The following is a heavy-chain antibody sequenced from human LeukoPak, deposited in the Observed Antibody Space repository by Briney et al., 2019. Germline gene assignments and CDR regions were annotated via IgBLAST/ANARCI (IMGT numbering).Heavy chain of an antibody. J-gene: IGHJ4*02. CDR1: GGTFSSYT. V-gene: IGHV1-69*02. Sequence: SVKVSCKASGGTFSSYTISWVRQAPGQGLEWMGRMIPILGIANYAQKFHRRVTITANKSTSTAYMELSSLRSEDTAVYYCARGSGSGSYYNELGGYYWGQGTLVTVSS. D-gene: IGHD3-10*01. CDR2: MIPILGIA. CDR3: ARGSGSGSYYNELGGYY.